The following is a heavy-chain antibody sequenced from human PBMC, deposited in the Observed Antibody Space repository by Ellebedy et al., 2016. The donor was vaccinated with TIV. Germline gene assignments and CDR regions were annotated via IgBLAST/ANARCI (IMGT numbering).Heavy chain of an antibody. Sequence: GESLKISXAASGFTFSNYWMAWVRQAPGKGLEWLANINQDASDKNYVDSVKGRFTISRDNAKNSLYLQMNSLRAEDTAVYYCAKDRPYYGSGSYYDYWGQGTLVTVSS. CDR3: AKDRPYYGSGSYYDY. V-gene: IGHV3-7*03. CDR1: GFTFSNYW. CDR2: INQDASDK. D-gene: IGHD3-10*01. J-gene: IGHJ4*02.